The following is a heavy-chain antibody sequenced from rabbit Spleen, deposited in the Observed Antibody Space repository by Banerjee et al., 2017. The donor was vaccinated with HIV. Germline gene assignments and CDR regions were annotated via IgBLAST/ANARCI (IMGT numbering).Heavy chain of an antibody. CDR2: IDTLFGIT. CDR3: ARDGAGGSYFAL. V-gene: IGHV1S7*01. Sequence: QSLEESGGGLVKPGSSLKLSCKASGFTLSSYYMNLFRQAPGKGLEWIGYIDTLFGITYYAKWVNGRFSISRENAQNTVFLQMTSLTAADTATYFCARDGAGGSYFALWGPGTLVTVS. CDR1: GFTLSSYY. J-gene: IGHJ4*01. D-gene: IGHD8-1*01.